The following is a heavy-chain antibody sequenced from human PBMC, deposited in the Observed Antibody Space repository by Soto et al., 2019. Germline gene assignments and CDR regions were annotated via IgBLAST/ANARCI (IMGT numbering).Heavy chain of an antibody. CDR2: IYYSCST. CDR3: ARSPNYYYYGFDV. D-gene: IGHD3-10*01. V-gene: IGHV4-61*08. Sequence: PSETLSLTCTVSGGSVSSGDYFWSWLLQSPGKRLEWIAYIYYSCSTNYNPSLKSRATISVDKSKSQVSLTLTSMTAADEGLYYCARSPNYYYYGFDVWGQGTAVTVSS. CDR1: GGSVSSGDYF. J-gene: IGHJ6*02.